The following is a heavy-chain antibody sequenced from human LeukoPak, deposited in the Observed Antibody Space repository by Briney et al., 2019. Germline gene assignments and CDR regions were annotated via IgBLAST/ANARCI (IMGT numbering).Heavy chain of an antibody. J-gene: IGHJ4*02. CDR2: ISYDGSNK. V-gene: IGHV3-30*03. Sequence: PGGSLRLSCAASGFTFSSYGMHWVRQAPGKGPEWVAVISYDGSNKYYADSVKGRFTISRDNAKNTLYLQMNSLRAEDTAVYYCARDSDWLSLPNDYWGQGTLVTVSS. D-gene: IGHD3/OR15-3a*01. CDR3: ARDSDWLSLPNDY. CDR1: GFTFSSYG.